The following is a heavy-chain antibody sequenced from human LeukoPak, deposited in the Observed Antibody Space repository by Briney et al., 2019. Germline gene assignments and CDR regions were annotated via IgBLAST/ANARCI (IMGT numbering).Heavy chain of an antibody. J-gene: IGHJ3*02. CDR3: ARDLYFGRRFGESDDAFDI. Sequence: KPGASVKVSCKASGYTFTSYGISWVRQAPGQGLEWMGGIIPIFGTANYAQKFQGRVTITADEFTNTVYMELSSLRSEDTAVYYCARDLYFGRRFGESDDAFDIWGQGTMVTVSS. D-gene: IGHD3-10*01. V-gene: IGHV1-69*13. CDR2: IIPIFGTA. CDR1: GYTFTSYG.